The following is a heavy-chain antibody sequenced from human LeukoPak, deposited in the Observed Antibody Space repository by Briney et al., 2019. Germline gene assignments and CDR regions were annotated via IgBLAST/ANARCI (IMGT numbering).Heavy chain of an antibody. D-gene: IGHD3-3*01. V-gene: IGHV3-23*01. CDR2: ISGSGGST. Sequence: QPGGSLRLSCAASGFTFSNYAMSWVRQAPGKGLEWVSLISGSGGSTYYADSVKGRFTISRDNFKNTLYLQMNSLTAEDTAVYYCARDFSFYEDYWGQGTLVTVSS. CDR1: GFTFSNYA. CDR3: ARDFSFYEDY. J-gene: IGHJ4*02.